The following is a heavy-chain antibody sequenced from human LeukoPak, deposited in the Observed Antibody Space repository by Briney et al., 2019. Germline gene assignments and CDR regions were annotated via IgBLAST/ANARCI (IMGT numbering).Heavy chain of an antibody. CDR1: GGSFSVYY. CDR2: INHSGST. D-gene: IGHD1/OR15-1a*01. Sequence: PSETLSLTRAVYGGSFSVYYWSWIRQPPGKGLEWLGEINHSGSTNYNPSLKSRVTISVDTSKNQFSLKLSSVTAADTAVYYCASTTGGTYYFDYWGQGTLVTVSS. J-gene: IGHJ4*02. CDR3: ASTTGGTYYFDY. V-gene: IGHV4-34*01.